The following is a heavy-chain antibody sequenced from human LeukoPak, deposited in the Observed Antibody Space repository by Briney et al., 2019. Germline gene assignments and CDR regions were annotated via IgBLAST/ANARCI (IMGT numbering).Heavy chain of an antibody. D-gene: IGHD6-13*01. J-gene: IGHJ4*02. Sequence: ASVKVSCKASGYTLTSYYMHWVRQAPGQGLEWMGITNPSGGSTSYAQKFQGRITMTRDTSTSTVYMELSSLRSEDTAVYYCAISAEPSSSWLGFDYWGQGTLVTVSS. CDR1: GYTLTSYY. V-gene: IGHV1-46*01. CDR2: TNPSGGST. CDR3: AISAEPSSSWLGFDY.